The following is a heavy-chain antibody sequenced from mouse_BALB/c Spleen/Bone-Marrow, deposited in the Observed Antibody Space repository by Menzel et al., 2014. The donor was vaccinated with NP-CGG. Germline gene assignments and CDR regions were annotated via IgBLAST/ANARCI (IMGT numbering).Heavy chain of an antibody. Sequence: VQLQQSGAKLARPGASVKISCKGSGYTFTDHAMCWVKRSHSKSLERIGLISGHYGDAIHNQKFKGKATMTVDKSSSTAFVERAGLTAEGSDIYYSARSGKVRNAMHFWHPGTSDDLSS. CDR2: ISGHYGDA. J-gene: IGHJ4*01. CDR3: ARSGKVRNAMHF. CDR1: GYTFTDHA. D-gene: IGHD2-14*01. V-gene: IGHV1S137*01.